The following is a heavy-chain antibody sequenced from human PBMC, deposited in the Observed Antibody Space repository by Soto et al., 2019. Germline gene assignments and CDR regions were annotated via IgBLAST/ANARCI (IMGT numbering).Heavy chain of an antibody. J-gene: IGHJ4*02. CDR2: IIPIFGTA. CDR3: ARVGAAAGLIDY. D-gene: IGHD6-13*01. V-gene: IGHV1-69*13. CDR1: GGTFSIYS. Sequence: SVKVSCKASGGTFSIYSISWVRQAPGQGLEWMGGIIPIFGTANYAQKFQGRVTITADESTSTAYMELSSLRSEDTAVYYCARVGAAAGLIDYWGQGTLVTVSS.